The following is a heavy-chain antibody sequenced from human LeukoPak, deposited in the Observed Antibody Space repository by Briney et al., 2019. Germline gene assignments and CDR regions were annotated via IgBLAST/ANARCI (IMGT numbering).Heavy chain of an antibody. CDR3: AKVPRRTELKYFDY. Sequence: GGSLTLSCAASGSTFSTYAMSWVSHAPGEVRGWVASAKSDVADTHYTDSVKGRFTISRDHSTNPVCLQMNSLRADDPAISYCAKVPRRTELKYFDYWGQGTLVTVSS. CDR2: AKSDVADT. J-gene: IGHJ4*02. V-gene: IGHV3-23*01. CDR1: GSTFSTYA. D-gene: IGHD3/OR15-3a*01.